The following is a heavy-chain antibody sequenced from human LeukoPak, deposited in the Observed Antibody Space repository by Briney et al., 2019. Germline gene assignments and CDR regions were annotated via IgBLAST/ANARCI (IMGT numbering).Heavy chain of an antibody. D-gene: IGHD3-10*01. CDR3: ASGTPTYYYGSGSPLDAFDI. V-gene: IGHV4-59*01. CDR2: IYYSGST. J-gene: IGHJ3*02. Sequence: SETLSLTCTVSGGSISSYYWSWIRQPPGKGLEWIGYIYYSGSTSYNPSLKSRVTISVDTSKNQFSLKLSSVTAADTAVYYCASGTPTYYYGSGSPLDAFDIWGQGTMVTVSS. CDR1: GGSISSYY.